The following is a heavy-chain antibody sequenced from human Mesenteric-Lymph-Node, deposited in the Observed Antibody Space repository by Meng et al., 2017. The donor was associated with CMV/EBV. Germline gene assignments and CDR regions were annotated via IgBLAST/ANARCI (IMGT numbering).Heavy chain of an antibody. CDR1: GFTFSRYD. CDR2: IGTAGDT. Sequence: SCAASGFTFSRYDMHWVRQGTGEGLEWVSAIGTAGDTYYPGSVKGRFTISRENAKNSLYLQMNSLRAGDTAVYYCARGLYGSGVPDYWGQGTLVTVS. J-gene: IGHJ4*02. D-gene: IGHD3-10*01. CDR3: ARGLYGSGVPDY. V-gene: IGHV3-13*01.